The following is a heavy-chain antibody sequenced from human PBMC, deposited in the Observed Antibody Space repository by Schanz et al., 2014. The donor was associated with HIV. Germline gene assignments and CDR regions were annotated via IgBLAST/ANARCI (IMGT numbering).Heavy chain of an antibody. CDR1: NGSFSEYH. CDR2: IIHNGVI. J-gene: IGHJ6*02. D-gene: IGHD3-10*01. CDR3: ARDIWDEDGSGISGIFDYGMDV. Sequence: QVQLQQWGAGLLKPSETLSLTCAVYNGSFSEYHWTWIRQSPGKGLEWIGEIIHNGVINYNPSLKTRVTIQVDPAMNQFSRRLTSVTAADTAVYFCARDIWDEDGSGISGIFDYGMDVWGQGTTVTVSS. V-gene: IGHV4-34*02.